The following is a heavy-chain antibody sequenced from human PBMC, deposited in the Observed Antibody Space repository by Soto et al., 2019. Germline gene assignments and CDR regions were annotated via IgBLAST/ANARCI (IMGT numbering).Heavy chain of an antibody. CDR1: GGTFSSYA. Sequence: SVKVSCKASGGTFSSYAISWVRQAPGQGLEWMGGIIPIFGTANYAQKFQGRVTITADESTSTAYMELSSLRSEDTAVYYCASHLPPVGYQLLDSDYWGKGTLVTVSS. V-gene: IGHV1-69*13. CDR2: IIPIFGTA. J-gene: IGHJ4*02. CDR3: ASHLPPVGYQLLDSDY. D-gene: IGHD2-2*01.